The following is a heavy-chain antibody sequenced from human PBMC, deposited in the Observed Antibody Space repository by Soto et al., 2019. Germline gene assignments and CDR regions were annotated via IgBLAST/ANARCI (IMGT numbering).Heavy chain of an antibody. CDR3: ATDDYGIFPY. CDR1: GSPFTTYY. Sequence: HVQLVQSGIEVKMPGASVRVSCMVSGSPFTTYYIHWVRQAPGQGLEWMGWIDPRSGGTVYEQKFQGRVTMTRDTSISTVYMDLSGLTSDDTALYYCATDDYGIFPYWGQGSLVTVSS. J-gene: IGHJ4*02. CDR2: IDPRSGGT. D-gene: IGHD3-10*01. V-gene: IGHV1-2*02.